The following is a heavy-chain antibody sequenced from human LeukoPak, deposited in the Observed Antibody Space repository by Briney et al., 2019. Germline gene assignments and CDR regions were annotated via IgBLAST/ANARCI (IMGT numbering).Heavy chain of an antibody. J-gene: IGHJ4*02. CDR2: IRYDGSNK. CDR3: AKDLAYSSGWYYFDY. D-gene: IGHD6-19*01. CDR1: GFTFSSYG. Sequence: PGGSLRLSCAASGFTFSSYGMHWVRQAPGKGLEWVAFIRYDGSNKYYADSVKGRFTISRDNSKNTLYLQMNSLRAEDTAVYYCAKDLAYSSGWYYFDYWRQGTLVTVSS. V-gene: IGHV3-30*02.